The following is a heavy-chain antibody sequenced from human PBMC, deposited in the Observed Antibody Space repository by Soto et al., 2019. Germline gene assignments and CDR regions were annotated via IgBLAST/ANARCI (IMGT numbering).Heavy chain of an antibody. D-gene: IGHD3-3*01. J-gene: IGHJ4*02. CDR3: ARESWDYDFWKGAREVDY. CDR2: ISSSSSYI. CDR1: GFTFSSYS. V-gene: IGHV3-21*01. Sequence: EVQLVESGGGLVKPGGSLRLSCAASGFTFSSYSMNWVRQAPGKGLEWVSSISSSSSYIYYADSVKGRFTISRDNAKNSLYLQMNSLRAEDTAVYYCARESWDYDFWKGAREVDYWGQGTLVTVSS.